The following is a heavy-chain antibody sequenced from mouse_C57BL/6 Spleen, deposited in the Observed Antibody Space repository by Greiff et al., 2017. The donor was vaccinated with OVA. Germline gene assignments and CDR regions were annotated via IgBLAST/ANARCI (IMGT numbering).Heavy chain of an antibody. V-gene: IGHV1-52*01. CDR3: ASSGSSLYYYAMDY. Sequence: VQLQQPGAELVRPGSSVKLSCKASGYTFTSYWMHWVKQRPIQGLEWIGNIDPSDSETHYNQKFKDKATLTVDKSSSTAYMQLSSLTSEASAVYFCASSGSSLYYYAMDYWGQGTSVTVSS. CDR1: GYTFTSYW. D-gene: IGHD1-1*01. CDR2: IDPSDSET. J-gene: IGHJ4*01.